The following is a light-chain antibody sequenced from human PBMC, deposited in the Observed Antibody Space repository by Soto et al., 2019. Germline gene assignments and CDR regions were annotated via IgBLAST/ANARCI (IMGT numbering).Light chain of an antibody. Sequence: DIQMTQSPSSLPASVGARVTIPGRASQDIKNYLNWYKQKSGKAPNLLIYDASDLETGVPSRFSGSGSGTDFTFTINSLQPEDIETYYCQQYDNLPLTFGGGTKVDIK. CDR1: QDIKNY. CDR3: QQYDNLPLT. J-gene: IGKJ4*01. CDR2: DAS. V-gene: IGKV1-33*01.